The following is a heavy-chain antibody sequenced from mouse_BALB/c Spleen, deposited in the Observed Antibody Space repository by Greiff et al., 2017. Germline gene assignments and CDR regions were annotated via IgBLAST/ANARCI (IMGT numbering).Heavy chain of an antibody. CDR2: IWAGGST. CDR1: GFSLTSYG. D-gene: IGHD1-1*01. J-gene: IGHJ4*01. CDR3: ARGYYGYAMDY. V-gene: IGHV2-9*02. Sequence: VKVVESGPGLVAPSQSLSITCTVSGFSLTSYGVHWVRQPPGKGLEWLGVIWAGGSTNYNSALMSRLSISKDNSKSQVFLKMNSLQTDDTAMYYCARGYYGYAMDYWGQGTSVTVSS.